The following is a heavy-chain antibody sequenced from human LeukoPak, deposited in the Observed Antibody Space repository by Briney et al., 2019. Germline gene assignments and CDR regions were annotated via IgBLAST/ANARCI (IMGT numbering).Heavy chain of an antibody. V-gene: IGHV4-34*01. CDR1: GGSFSGYY. Sequence: PSETLSLTCAVYGGSFSGYYWGWIRQPPGKGLEWIGSIYHSGSTYYNPSLKSRVTISVDTSKNQFSLKLSSVTAADTAVYYCASLHRYCSSTSCYARAWDYWGQGTLVTVSS. J-gene: IGHJ4*02. D-gene: IGHD2-2*01. CDR2: IYHSGST. CDR3: ASLHRYCSSTSCYARAWDY.